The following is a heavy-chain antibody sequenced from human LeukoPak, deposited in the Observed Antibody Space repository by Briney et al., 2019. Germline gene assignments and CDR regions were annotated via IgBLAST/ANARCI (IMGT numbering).Heavy chain of an antibody. CDR2: INPTSGGT. Sequence: ASVKVSCKASGGTFSSYAISWVRQAPGQGLEWVGWINPTSGGTTYAQRFQGRVTVTRDTSISTAYMELTRLRSDDTAVYYCARDRIQLWLPNHFDYWGQGTVVTVSS. CDR3: ARDRIQLWLPNHFDY. V-gene: IGHV1-2*02. J-gene: IGHJ4*02. D-gene: IGHD5-18*01. CDR1: GGTFSSYA.